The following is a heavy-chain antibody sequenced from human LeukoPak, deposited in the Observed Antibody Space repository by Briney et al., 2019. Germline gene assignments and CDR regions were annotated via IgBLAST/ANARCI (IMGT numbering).Heavy chain of an antibody. CDR3: ARSADYLHDAFDI. Sequence: HTGGSLRLSCAASGFTFSSYWMSWVRQAPGKGLEWVANIKQDGSEKYYVDSVKGRFTISRDNAKNSLYLQMNSLRAEDTAVYYCARSADYLHDAFDIWGQGTMVTVSS. CDR2: IKQDGSEK. V-gene: IGHV3-7*01. CDR1: GFTFSSYW. D-gene: IGHD4-11*01. J-gene: IGHJ3*02.